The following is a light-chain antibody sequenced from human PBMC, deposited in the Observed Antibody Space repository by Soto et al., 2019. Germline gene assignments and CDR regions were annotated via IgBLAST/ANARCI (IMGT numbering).Light chain of an antibody. CDR3: LQSYRTPLT. Sequence: DIQMTQCPSSLSASVGDRVTITCRAIQSINNYLSWYQQKPGKAPNLLIFGASTLQSGVPSRFSGSGSGTDFTLTISSLQPEDFATYYCLQSYRTPLTFGGGTKVDI. CDR1: QSINNY. J-gene: IGKJ4*01. CDR2: GAS. V-gene: IGKV1-39*01.